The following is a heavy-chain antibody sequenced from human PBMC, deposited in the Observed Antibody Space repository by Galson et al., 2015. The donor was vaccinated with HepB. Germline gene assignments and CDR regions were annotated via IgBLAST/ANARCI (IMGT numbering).Heavy chain of an antibody. CDR1: GGSFSGYY. J-gene: IGHJ6*02. Sequence: ETLSLTCAVYGGSFSGYYWSWIRQPPGKGLEWIGEINHSESTNYNPSLKSRVTISVDTSKNQFSLKLSSVTAADTAVYYCARGGRTIFRYYYYGMDVWGQGTTVTVSS. CDR2: INHSEST. CDR3: ARGGRTIFRYYYYGMDV. D-gene: IGHD3-3*01. V-gene: IGHV4-34*01.